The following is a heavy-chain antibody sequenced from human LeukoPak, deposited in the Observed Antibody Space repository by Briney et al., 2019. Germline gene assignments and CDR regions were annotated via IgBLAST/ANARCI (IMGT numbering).Heavy chain of an antibody. CDR2: ISWNSGNI. CDR1: GFTFEDYV. D-gene: IGHD3-9*01. Sequence: GRSLRLSCAASGFTFEDYVMHWVRQAPGKGLEWVSGISWNSGNIVYADSVKGRFTISRDNAKNSLYLQMNGLRPEDTALYYCAKDMRDYDVLTGYFPFDYWGQGTLVAVSS. CDR3: AKDMRDYDVLTGYFPFDY. J-gene: IGHJ4*02. V-gene: IGHV3-9*01.